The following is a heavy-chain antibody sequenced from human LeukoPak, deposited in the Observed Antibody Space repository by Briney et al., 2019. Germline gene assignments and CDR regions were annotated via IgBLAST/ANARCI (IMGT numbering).Heavy chain of an antibody. CDR2: ISGGGGNT. D-gene: IGHD6-25*01. CDR1: GFTFSSFA. Sequence: GGSLRLSCAASGFTFSSFAMTWVRQAPGKGLEWVSAISGGGGNTYYADSVKGRFTISRDNSKNTLYLQMNSLRAEDTAVYSCAKGYSSGWPYYFDYWGQGTLVTVSS. CDR3: AKGYSSGWPYYFDY. J-gene: IGHJ4*02. V-gene: IGHV3-23*01.